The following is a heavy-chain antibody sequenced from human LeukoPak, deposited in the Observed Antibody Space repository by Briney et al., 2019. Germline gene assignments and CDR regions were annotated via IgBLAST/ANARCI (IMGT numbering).Heavy chain of an antibody. CDR2: LYHSGTT. CDR3: ARVEVPRDINDWYFDL. Sequence: SETLSLTCTVSGYSIAHGFFWAWIRQPPGGGLEWIGSLYHSGTTYYNTSLKSRISTSVDTSKNQFSLKLRLVTAADTAVYYCARVEVPRDINDWYFDLWGRGTLVTASS. V-gene: IGHV4-38-2*02. J-gene: IGHJ2*01. D-gene: IGHD2-15*01. CDR1: GYSIAHGFF.